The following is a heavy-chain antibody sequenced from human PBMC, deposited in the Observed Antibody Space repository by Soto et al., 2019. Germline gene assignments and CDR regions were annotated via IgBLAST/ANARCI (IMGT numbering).Heavy chain of an antibody. CDR3: ARWREYCSSTSCYAFDI. J-gene: IGHJ3*02. Sequence: ASVKVSCKASGGTFSSYAISWVRQAPGQGLEWMGGIIPIFGTANYAQKFQGRVTITADESTSTAYMELSSLRSEDTAVYYCARWREYCSSTSCYAFDIWGQGTMVTVSS. V-gene: IGHV1-69*13. D-gene: IGHD2-2*01. CDR1: GGTFSSYA. CDR2: IIPIFGTA.